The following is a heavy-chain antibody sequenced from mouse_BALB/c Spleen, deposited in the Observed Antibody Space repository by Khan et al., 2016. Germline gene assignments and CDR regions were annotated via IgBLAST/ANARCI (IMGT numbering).Heavy chain of an antibody. CDR2: IDPANGNT. CDR3: AIWPFAY. V-gene: IGHV14-3*02. D-gene: IGHD1-1*02. CDR1: GFNIKDTY. J-gene: IGHJ3*01. Sequence: VQLQQSGAELVKPGASVKLSCTASGFNIKDTYMHWVKQRPEQGLEWIGRIDPANGNTKYDPKFQGKATITADTSSNTAYLQLRSLTSEDTAVYSCAIWPFAYWGQGTLVTVSA.